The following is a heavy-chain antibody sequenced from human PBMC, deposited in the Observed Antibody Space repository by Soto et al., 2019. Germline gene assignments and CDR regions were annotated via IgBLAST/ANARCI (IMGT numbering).Heavy chain of an antibody. CDR2: ISAYNGNT. CDR3: ARPARNLLDSGGFYYYYGMDV. J-gene: IGHJ6*02. CDR1: GYTFTSYG. D-gene: IGHD2-15*01. V-gene: IGHV1-18*01. Sequence: ASVKVSCTASGYTFTSYGISWVRQAPGQGLEWMGWISAYNGNTNYAQKLQGRVTMTTDTSTSTAYMELRSLRSDDTAVYYCARPARNLLDSGGFYYYYGMDVWGQGTTVTVSS.